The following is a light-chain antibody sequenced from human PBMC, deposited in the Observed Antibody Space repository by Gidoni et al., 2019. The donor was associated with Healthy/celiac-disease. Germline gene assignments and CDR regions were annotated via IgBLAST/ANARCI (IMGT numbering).Light chain of an antibody. CDR3: QQRNSYPRT. CDR1: QGISSY. Sequence: DIQLTQSPSFLSASVGDRVTITCRAIQGISSYLAWYQQKPGKAPKLLIYAASTLQSGVPSRFSGSGSGTEFTLTISSLQPEDFATYYCQQRNSYPRTFGQGTKLEIK. V-gene: IGKV1-9*01. J-gene: IGKJ2*01. CDR2: AAS.